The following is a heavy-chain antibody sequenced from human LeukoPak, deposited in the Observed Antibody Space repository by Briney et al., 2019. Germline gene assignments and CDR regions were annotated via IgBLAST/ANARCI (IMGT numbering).Heavy chain of an antibody. CDR3: ARLRIPMVGGVPGGNYFDY. J-gene: IGHJ4*02. CDR1: GGSFSGYY. D-gene: IGHD3-10*01. V-gene: IGHV4-34*01. CDR2: INHSGST. Sequence: SETLSLTCAVYGGSFSGYYWSWIRQPPGKGLEWIGEINHSGSTNYNPSLKSRVTISVDTSKNQFSLKLSSVTAADTAVYYCARLRIPMVGGVPGGNYFDYGGQGTLVTVSS.